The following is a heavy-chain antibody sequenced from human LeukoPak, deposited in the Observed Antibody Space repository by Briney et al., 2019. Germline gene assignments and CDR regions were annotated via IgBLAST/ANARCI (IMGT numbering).Heavy chain of an antibody. CDR3: ARGTLYYGSGIYPHPGKYYFDY. J-gene: IGHJ4*02. CDR2: INPSDCST. D-gene: IGHD3-10*01. CDR1: GYTFTSYY. Sequence: GASVKVSCKASGYTFTSYYMHWGRQAPGQGLEWMGVINPSDCSTDYAQKFQGRVTMTRDTSTSTVYMELSSLRSADTAVYYCARGTLYYGSGIYPHPGKYYFDYWGQGTLVTVSS. V-gene: IGHV1-46*01.